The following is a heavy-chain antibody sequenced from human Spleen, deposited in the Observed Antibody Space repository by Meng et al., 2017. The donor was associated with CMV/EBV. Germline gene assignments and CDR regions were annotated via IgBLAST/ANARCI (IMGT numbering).Heavy chain of an antibody. V-gene: IGHV3-7*01. CDR2: INQDGSEK. J-gene: IGHJ4*02. D-gene: IGHD2-15*01. CDR1: GFTFSSYS. Sequence: GESLKISCAASGFTFSSYSMNWDRQAPGKGLEWVATINQDGSEKYYVDSVKGRFTISRDNAKNSLSLQMNSLRGEDTAVYYCAEAATLAGWGQGTLVTVSS. CDR3: AEAATLAG.